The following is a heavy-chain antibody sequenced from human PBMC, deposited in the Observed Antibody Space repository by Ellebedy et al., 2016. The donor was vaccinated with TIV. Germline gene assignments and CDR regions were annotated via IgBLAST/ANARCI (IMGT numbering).Heavy chain of an antibody. CDR3: ARIDSWQPIDD. D-gene: IGHD3-9*01. J-gene: IGHJ4*02. V-gene: IGHV4-34*01. Sequence: MPSETLSLTCAVYNGSFNGYFWTWLRQPPGKGLEWIGEINPSGTTNYNPSLKGRLTISVDTPKKQFSLRLTSVTAADTAVYYCARIDSWQPIDDWGQGILVTISS. CDR2: INPSGTT. CDR1: NGSFNGYF.